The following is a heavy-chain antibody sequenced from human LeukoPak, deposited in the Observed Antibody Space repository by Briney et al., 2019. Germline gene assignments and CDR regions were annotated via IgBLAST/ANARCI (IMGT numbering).Heavy chain of an antibody. V-gene: IGHV1-46*01. D-gene: IGHD6-19*01. CDR3: ARDRGSGWYYFDY. CDR2: INPSGGST. CDR1: GYTLTELS. J-gene: IGHJ4*02. Sequence: ASVKVSCKVSGYTLTELSMHWVRQAPGQGLEWMGIINPSGGSTSYAQKFQGRVTMTRDTSTSTVYMELSSLRSEDTAVYYCARDRGSGWYYFDYWGQGTLVTVSS.